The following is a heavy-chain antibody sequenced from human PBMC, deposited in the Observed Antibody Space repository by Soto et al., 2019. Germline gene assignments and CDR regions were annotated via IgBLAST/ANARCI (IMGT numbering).Heavy chain of an antibody. Sequence: PSETLSLTCAVYGGSFGGYYWSWIRQPPGKGLEWIGEINHSGSTNYNPSLKSRVTISVDTSKNQFSLKLSSVTAADTAVYYCARNQRRSYCSSTSCSLSNYYYYYGMDVWGQGTTVTVSS. CDR1: GGSFGGYY. D-gene: IGHD2-2*01. V-gene: IGHV4-34*01. CDR3: ARNQRRSYCSSTSCSLSNYYYYYGMDV. J-gene: IGHJ6*02. CDR2: INHSGST.